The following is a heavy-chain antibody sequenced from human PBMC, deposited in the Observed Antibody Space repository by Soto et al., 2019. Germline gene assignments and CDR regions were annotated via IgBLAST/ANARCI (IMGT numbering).Heavy chain of an antibody. CDR2: IYYSGST. J-gene: IGHJ4*02. CDR1: GGSISSRGYS. V-gene: IGHV4-39*07. CDR3: ARYSGGSGSYSDPEYYFDY. Sequence: PSETLSLTCTVSGGSISSRGYSWGWFRQPPGKGLKWIGYIYYSGSTNYHPSLKSRVTISVDTSKNQFSLKLSSVTAADTAVYYCARYSGGSGSYSDPEYYFDYWGQGTLVTVSS. D-gene: IGHD3-10*01.